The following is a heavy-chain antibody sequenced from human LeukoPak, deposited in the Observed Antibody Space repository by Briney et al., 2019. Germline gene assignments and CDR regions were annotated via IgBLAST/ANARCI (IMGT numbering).Heavy chain of an antibody. CDR1: GFTFSSYS. CDR3: ARALSSGLDY. J-gene: IGHJ4*02. Sequence: GGSLRLSXAASGFTFSSYSMNWVSQAPGKGLEWVSSISSSSSYIYYADSVKGRFTISRDNAKNSLYLQMNSLRAEDTAVYYCARALSSGLDYWGQGTLVTVSS. V-gene: IGHV3-21*01. D-gene: IGHD6-19*01. CDR2: ISSSSSYI.